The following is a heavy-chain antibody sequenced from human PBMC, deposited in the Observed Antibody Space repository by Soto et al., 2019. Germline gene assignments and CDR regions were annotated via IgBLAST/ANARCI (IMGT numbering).Heavy chain of an antibody. CDR2: IILALGTP. Sequence: QVLLVQSGAEMKQPGSSVSVSCKASGDSFTNYAFTWVRQAPGQGPEWLGGIILALGTPHYSQRFQGRLTITADESSSTVYMELGSLRLDVTGVYYWGRSCTNTKCRGGYYLDLWGQGTLLTVSS. CDR3: GRSCTNTKCRGGYYLDL. CDR1: GDSFTNYA. J-gene: IGHJ5*02. D-gene: IGHD2-8*01. V-gene: IGHV1-69*01.